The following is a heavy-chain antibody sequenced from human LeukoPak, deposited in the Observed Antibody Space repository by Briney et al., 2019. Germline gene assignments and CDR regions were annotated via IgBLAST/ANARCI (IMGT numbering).Heavy chain of an antibody. Sequence: SETLSLTCTVSGGSISSYYWSWIRQPPGKGLEWIGYIYYSGSTSYNPSLKSRVTISVDTSKNQFSLKLSSVTAADTAVYYCATQSSWPTGGFDYWGQGTLVTVSS. D-gene: IGHD6-13*01. CDR3: ATQSSWPTGGFDY. V-gene: IGHV4-59*08. J-gene: IGHJ4*02. CDR1: GGSISSYY. CDR2: IYYSGST.